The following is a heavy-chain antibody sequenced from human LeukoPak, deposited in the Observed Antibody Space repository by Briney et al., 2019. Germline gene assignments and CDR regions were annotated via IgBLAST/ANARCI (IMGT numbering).Heavy chain of an antibody. CDR2: ISSRSAYM. D-gene: IGHD3-10*01. CDR3: ARDLVYSYGSGSFEVFDM. Sequence: GGSLRLSCAASGFTFNSYSMNWVRQAPGKGLEWVSSISSRSAYMYYADSVRGRFTISRDNAKNSLYMEMNSLRVEDTAVYYCARDLVYSYGSGSFEVFDMWGQGTMVTVSS. J-gene: IGHJ3*02. CDR1: GFTFNSYS. V-gene: IGHV3-21*01.